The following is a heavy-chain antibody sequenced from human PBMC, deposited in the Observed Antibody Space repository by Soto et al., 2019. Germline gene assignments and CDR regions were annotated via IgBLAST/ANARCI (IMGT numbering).Heavy chain of an antibody. J-gene: IGHJ6*03. CDR3: ARCGAARPFNYYSYYMDV. V-gene: IGHV3-7*01. CDR1: GFTFSSYW. Sequence: EVQLVESGGGLVQPGGSLRLSCAASGFTFSSYWMSWVRQAPGKGLEWVANIKQDGSEKYYVDSVKGRFTSSGDNAKNSLYLQMNSLRAEDTAVYYCARCGAARPFNYYSYYMDVWGKWTTVTVSS. D-gene: IGHD6-6*01. CDR2: IKQDGSEK.